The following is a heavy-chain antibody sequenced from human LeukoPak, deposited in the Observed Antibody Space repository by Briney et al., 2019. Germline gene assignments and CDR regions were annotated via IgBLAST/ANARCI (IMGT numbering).Heavy chain of an antibody. J-gene: IGHJ4*02. Sequence: GGSLRLPCAVSRFTFSIYEMNWVRQAPGKGLEWVSNIGSSGTTIYYADSVKGRFTISRDNARNSLYLQMNSLRVEDTAVYYCALLAVASDFDYWGQGALVSVSS. CDR2: IGSSGTTI. V-gene: IGHV3-48*03. D-gene: IGHD6-19*01. CDR3: ALLAVASDFDY. CDR1: RFTFSIYE.